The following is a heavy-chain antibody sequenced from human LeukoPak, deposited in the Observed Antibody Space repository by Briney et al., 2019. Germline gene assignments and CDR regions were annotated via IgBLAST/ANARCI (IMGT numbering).Heavy chain of an antibody. D-gene: IGHD3-10*01. CDR1: GFTFSSYA. Sequence: PGRSLRLSCAASGFTFSSYAMHWFRQAPGKGLEWVAFIRYDGSNKYYADSVKGRFTISRDNSKNTLYLQMNSLRAEDTAVYYCAKDLRASSGSYHNWFDPWGQGTLVTVSS. J-gene: IGHJ5*02. V-gene: IGHV3-30*02. CDR2: IRYDGSNK. CDR3: AKDLRASSGSYHNWFDP.